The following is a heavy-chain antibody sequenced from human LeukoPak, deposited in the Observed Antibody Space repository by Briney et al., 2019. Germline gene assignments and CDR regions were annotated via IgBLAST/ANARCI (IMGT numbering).Heavy chain of an antibody. CDR2: INPNSGGT. V-gene: IGHV1-2*02. CDR1: GYTFTGYY. D-gene: IGHD1-26*01. Sequence: ASVKVSCKASGYTFTGYYMHWVRQAPGQGLEWMGWINPNSGGTNYARKFQGRVTMTRDTSISTAYMELSRLRSDDTAVYYCARAPVGPHAFDIWGQGTMVTVSS. J-gene: IGHJ3*02. CDR3: ARAPVGPHAFDI.